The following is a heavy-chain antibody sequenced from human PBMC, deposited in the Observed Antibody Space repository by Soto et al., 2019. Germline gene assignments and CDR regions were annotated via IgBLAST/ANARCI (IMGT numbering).Heavy chain of an antibody. CDR1: GYTFTSYG. CDR3: ARGRDTMIVVAIDAFDI. Sequence: QVPLVQSGAEVKKPGASVKVSCKASGYTFTSYGISWVRQAPGQGLEWMGWISAYNGNTNYAQKLQGRVTMTTDTSTSTAYMELRSLRSDDTAVYYCARGRDTMIVVAIDAFDIWGQGTMVTVSS. V-gene: IGHV1-18*01. CDR2: ISAYNGNT. D-gene: IGHD3-22*01. J-gene: IGHJ3*02.